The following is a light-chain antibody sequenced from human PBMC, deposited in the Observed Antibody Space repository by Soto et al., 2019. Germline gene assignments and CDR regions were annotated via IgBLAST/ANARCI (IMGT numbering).Light chain of an antibody. V-gene: IGKV3-11*01. CDR2: GAS. J-gene: IGKJ5*01. CDR1: QSVHTF. CDR3: HQRSNWPPDT. Sequence: EIVLTQSPDTLSLSPGEGASLSCRASQSVHTFLAWYQQKPGQAPRLLIYGASTRATGVPARFSGSGSGTDFTLTISSLETEDFAVYYCHQRSNWPPDTFGQGARL.